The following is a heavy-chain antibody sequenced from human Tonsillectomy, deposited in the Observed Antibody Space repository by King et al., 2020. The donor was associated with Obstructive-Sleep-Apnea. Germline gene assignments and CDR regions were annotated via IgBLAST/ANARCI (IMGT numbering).Heavy chain of an antibody. J-gene: IGHJ4*02. CDR3: ARRGYCSSTSCYPDY. D-gene: IGHD2-2*01. CDR2: IDYSGST. V-gene: IGHV4-39*01. CDR1: GGSISSSSYY. Sequence: QLQESGPGLVKPSETLSLTCTVSGGSISSSSYYWGWIRQPPGKGLEWIGSIDYSGSTYYNPSLKSRVTISVDTSKNQFSLKLSSVTAADTAVYYCARRGYCSSTSCYPDYWGQGTLVTVSS.